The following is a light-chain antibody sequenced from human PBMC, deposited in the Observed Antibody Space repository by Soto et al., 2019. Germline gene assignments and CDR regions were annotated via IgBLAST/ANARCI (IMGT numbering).Light chain of an antibody. J-gene: IGKJ4*01. V-gene: IGKV3-11*01. CDR3: QQRRVWPLT. CDR1: QSVSIY. CDR2: DSS. Sequence: VLTQSPAILSLSPGERATLSCRASQSVSIYLAWYQQRPGQAPRLLIYDSSNRATGIPARFSASGSGTDFTLTISSLEPEDFAVYYCQQRRVWPLTFGGGTKVEIK.